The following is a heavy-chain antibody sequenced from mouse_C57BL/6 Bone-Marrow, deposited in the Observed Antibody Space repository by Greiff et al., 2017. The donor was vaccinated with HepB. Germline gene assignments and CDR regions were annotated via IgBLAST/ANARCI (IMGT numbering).Heavy chain of an antibody. V-gene: IGHV2-5*01. Sequence: QVQLKESGPGLVQPSQSLSITCTVSGFSLTSYGVHWVRQSPGKGLEWLGVIWRGGSTDYNAAFMSRLSITKDNSKSQVFFKMNSLQADDTAIYYCAKAIYYYGSRRDWYFDVWGTGTTVTVSS. CDR2: IWRGGST. D-gene: IGHD1-1*01. J-gene: IGHJ1*03. CDR1: GFSLTSYG. CDR3: AKAIYYYGSRRDWYFDV.